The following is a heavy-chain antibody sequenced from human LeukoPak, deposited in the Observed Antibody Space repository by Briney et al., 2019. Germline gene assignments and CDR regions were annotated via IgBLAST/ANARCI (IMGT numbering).Heavy chain of an antibody. CDR3: VRDGEGVAISVNYWFDP. D-gene: IGHD3-10*01. J-gene: IGHJ5*02. CDR1: GFTFTSYD. CDR2: MNPNTGDT. V-gene: IGHV1-8*01. Sequence: ASVTVSCKASGFTFTSYDINWVRQASGLGLEWMGWMNPNTGDTGYAQRFQGRVTMTRDTSISTAYMELRGLRSEDTAIYYCVRDGEGVAISVNYWFDPWGQGTLVTVSS.